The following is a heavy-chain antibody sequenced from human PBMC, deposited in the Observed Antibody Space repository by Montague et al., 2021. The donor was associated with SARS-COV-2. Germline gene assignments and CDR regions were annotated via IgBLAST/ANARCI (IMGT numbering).Heavy chain of an antibody. Sequence: SETLSLTCTVSGASISSFYWSWFRQPPGKGLEWIGYISDSGSTNYNPSLTSRATMSVDTSKNQFSLKVNSVTAADTAVYYCARHYSATLPAVYWGQGTLVTVSS. CDR3: ARHYSATLPAVY. CDR1: GASISSFY. D-gene: IGHD2-15*01. V-gene: IGHV4-59*08. J-gene: IGHJ4*02. CDR2: ISDSGST.